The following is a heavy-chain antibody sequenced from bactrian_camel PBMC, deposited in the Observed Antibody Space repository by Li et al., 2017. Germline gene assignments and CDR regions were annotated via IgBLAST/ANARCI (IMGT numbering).Heavy chain of an antibody. V-gene: IGHV3S40*01. Sequence: VQLVESGGDLVQPGGSLRLSCAASGFTFRIADMSWVRWGPGKGLEWLSAIKSSGGTAYYADSMKGRFTISKDNAKSTLYLQMNSLKPEDTAVYYCAAVSGYWGQGTQVTVS. J-gene: IGHJ6*01. CDR2: IKSSGGTA. CDR1: GFTFRIAD. CDR3: AAVSGY.